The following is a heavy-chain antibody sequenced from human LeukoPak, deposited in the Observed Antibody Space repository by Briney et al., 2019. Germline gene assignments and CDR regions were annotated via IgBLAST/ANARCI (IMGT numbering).Heavy chain of an antibody. V-gene: IGHV1-46*01. CDR1: GYTFTSYY. CDR2: INPSGGST. CDR3: ARESGYAFDI. J-gene: IGHJ3*02. D-gene: IGHD3-3*01. Sequence: ASVKVSCKASGYTFTSYYMHWVRQAPGQGLEWMGIINPSGGSTSYAQKFQGRVTISVDTSKNQFSLKLSSVTAADTAVYYCARESGYAFDIWGQGTMVTVSS.